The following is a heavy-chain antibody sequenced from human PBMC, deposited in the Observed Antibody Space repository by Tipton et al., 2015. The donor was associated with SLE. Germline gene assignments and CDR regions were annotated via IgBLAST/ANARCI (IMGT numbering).Heavy chain of an antibody. J-gene: IGHJ6*02. CDR3: ARDPPSSYYYGMDV. V-gene: IGHV4-4*07. D-gene: IGHD3-10*01. CDR1: GDSLTTNY. CDR2: IYSSGDR. Sequence: TLSLTCTVSGDSLTTNYWNWIRQPAGRGLEWIGGIYSSGDRDYNPSLRSRVTISVDTSKNQFSLKLSSVTAADTAVYFCARDPPSSYYYGMDVWGRWATVTVSS.